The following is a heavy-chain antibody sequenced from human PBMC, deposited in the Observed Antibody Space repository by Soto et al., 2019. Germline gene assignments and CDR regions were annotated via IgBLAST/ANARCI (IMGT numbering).Heavy chain of an antibody. J-gene: IGHJ4*02. Sequence: QVQLVQSGAEAKKPGASVKVSCKASGYSFTSYGISWVRQAPGQGLEWLGWISDYNGNTNYAQKLQGSVTMTTDTATSTGQREQRSLRSDDTAVYYCTRELIYGSGSYYWGQGTLVTVSS. CDR3: TRELIYGSGSYY. V-gene: IGHV1-18*01. CDR1: GYSFTSYG. D-gene: IGHD3-10*01. CDR2: ISDYNGNT.